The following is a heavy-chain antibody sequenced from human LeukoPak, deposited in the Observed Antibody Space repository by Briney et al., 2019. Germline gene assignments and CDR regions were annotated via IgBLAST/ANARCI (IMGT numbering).Heavy chain of an antibody. D-gene: IGHD3-22*01. CDR2: TYYRSKWYN. V-gene: IGHV6-1*01. Sequence: SPTLSLTCAISGDSVYSNSAAWNWIRQSPSRGLEWLGRTYYRSKWYNDYAVSVQSRITINPDTSKNQFSLQLNSVIPEDTAVYYCASYDSSFRYFDLWGRGTLVTVSS. CDR1: GDSVYSNSAA. J-gene: IGHJ2*01. CDR3: ASYDSSFRYFDL.